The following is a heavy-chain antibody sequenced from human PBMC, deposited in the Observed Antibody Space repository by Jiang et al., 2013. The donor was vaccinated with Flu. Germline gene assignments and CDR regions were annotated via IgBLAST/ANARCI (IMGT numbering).Heavy chain of an antibody. CDR2: IYYSGST. V-gene: IGHV4-31*03. CDR1: GGSISSGGYY. Sequence: GPGLVKPSQTLSLTCTVSGGSISSGGYYWSWIRQHPGKGLEWIGYIYYSGSTYYNPSLKSRVTISVDTSKNQFSLKLSSVTAADTAVYYCARGATRGGYYDSSGYGESDAFDIWGQGA. D-gene: IGHD3-22*01. J-gene: IGHJ3*02. CDR3: ARGATRGGYYDSSGYGESDAFDI.